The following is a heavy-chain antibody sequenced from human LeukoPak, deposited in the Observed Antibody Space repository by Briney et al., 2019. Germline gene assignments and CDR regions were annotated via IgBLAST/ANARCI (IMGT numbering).Heavy chain of an antibody. J-gene: IGHJ4*02. Sequence: SETLSLTCTVSGGSISSYCWSWIRQPPGKGLEWIGYIYYSGSTNYNPSLKSRVTISVDTSKNQFSLKLSSVTAADTAVYYCARHYSSGIDYWGQGTLVTVSS. V-gene: IGHV4-59*08. CDR2: IYYSGST. D-gene: IGHD6-19*01. CDR3: ARHYSSGIDY. CDR1: GGSISSYC.